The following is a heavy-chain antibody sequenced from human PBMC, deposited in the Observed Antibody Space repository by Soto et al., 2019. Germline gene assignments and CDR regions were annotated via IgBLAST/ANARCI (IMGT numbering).Heavy chain of an antibody. CDR2: ISYDGSNK. CDR1: GFTFSSYA. J-gene: IGHJ4*02. CDR3: ARGRWSSGWYGDY. Sequence: GGSLRLSCAASGFTFSSYAMHWVRQAPGKGLEWVAVISYDGSNKYYADSVKGRFTISRDNSKNTLYLQMNSLRAEDTAVYYCARGRWSSGWYGDYWGQGTLVTVSS. V-gene: IGHV3-30-3*01. D-gene: IGHD6-19*01.